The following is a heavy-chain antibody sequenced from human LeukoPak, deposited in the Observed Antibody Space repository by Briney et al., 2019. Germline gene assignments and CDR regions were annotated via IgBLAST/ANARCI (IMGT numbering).Heavy chain of an antibody. J-gene: IGHJ6*03. CDR3: ARARGGSGIYSPNYYYYMDV. Sequence: SEALSLTCAVSAYSISSGYFWGWIRQPPGKGLEWIGTMYHSGTTYYNPSLKSRVTISVDTSKNYLSLKLSSVTAADTAVYYCARARGGSGIYSPNYYYYMDVWGRGTTVTVSS. CDR1: AYSISSGYF. D-gene: IGHD3-10*01. V-gene: IGHV4-38-2*01. CDR2: MYHSGTT.